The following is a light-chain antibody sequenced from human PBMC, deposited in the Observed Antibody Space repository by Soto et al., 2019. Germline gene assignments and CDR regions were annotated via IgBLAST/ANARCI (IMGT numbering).Light chain of an antibody. CDR2: DAS. V-gene: IGKV1-33*01. CDR1: QDISKY. J-gene: IGKJ5*01. Sequence: DIQMTQSPSSLSASVGDRVTISCQATQDISKYLNWYQQKPGKAPKLLIYDASNLQTGVPSRFSGGASGTDFTLSTSSLQPEDIATYYCQQYRNLPLTFGQGTRLEIK. CDR3: QQYRNLPLT.